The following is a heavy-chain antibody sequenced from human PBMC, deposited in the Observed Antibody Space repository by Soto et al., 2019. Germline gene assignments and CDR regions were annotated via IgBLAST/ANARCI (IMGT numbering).Heavy chain of an antibody. J-gene: IGHJ4*02. CDR2: IKSKIDGGTT. D-gene: IGHD1-26*01. V-gene: IGHV3-15*01. CDR1: GFTFSNAW. Sequence: PGGSLRLSCAASGFTFSNAWMSWVRQAPGKGLEWVGRIKSKIDGGTTDYAAPVKGRFTISRDDSEHTVYLQMNSLKTEDTAVYYCTTDPQWGLLDYWGQGTLVTVSS. CDR3: TTDPQWGLLDY.